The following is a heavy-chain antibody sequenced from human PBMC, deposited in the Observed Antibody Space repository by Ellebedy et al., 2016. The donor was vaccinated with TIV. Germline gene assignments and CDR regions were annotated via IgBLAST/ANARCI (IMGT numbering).Heavy chain of an antibody. D-gene: IGHD2-2*01. CDR2: ISYDGSNK. V-gene: IGHV3-30-3*01. Sequence: GESLKISCAASGFTFSSYAMHWVRQAPGKGLEWVAVISYDGSNKYYADSVKGRFTISRDNSKNTLYLQMNSLRAEDTAVYYCARVALVPAAIPDYWGQGTLVTVSS. CDR1: GFTFSSYA. J-gene: IGHJ4*02. CDR3: ARVALVPAAIPDY.